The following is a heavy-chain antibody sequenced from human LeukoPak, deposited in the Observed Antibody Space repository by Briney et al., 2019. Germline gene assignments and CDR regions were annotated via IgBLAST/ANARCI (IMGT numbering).Heavy chain of an antibody. CDR2: ISHNGSNQ. D-gene: IGHD1-26*01. CDR1: GFTFSIYA. V-gene: IGHV3-30*04. Sequence: GGSLRLSCAASGFTFSIYAIHWVRQAPGKGLEWVAGISHNGSNQYYADSVKGRFTVSRDNSKNTLYLQMNSLRVEDTAVYYCAKAIYSGSYYGLYFQHWGQGTLVTVSS. J-gene: IGHJ1*01. CDR3: AKAIYSGSYYGLYFQH.